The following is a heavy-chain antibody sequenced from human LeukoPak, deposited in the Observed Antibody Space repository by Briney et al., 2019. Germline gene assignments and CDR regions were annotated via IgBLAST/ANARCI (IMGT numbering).Heavy chain of an antibody. Sequence: SVKVSCKASGGTFSSYAISWVRQAPGQGLEWMGGIIPIFGTANYAQKFQGRVTITTDESTSTACRELSSLRSEDTAVYYCARVGRIAAAIRAGGYYYYYMDVWGKGTTVTVSS. D-gene: IGHD6-13*01. V-gene: IGHV1-69*05. J-gene: IGHJ6*03. CDR2: IIPIFGTA. CDR1: GGTFSSYA. CDR3: ARVGRIAAAIRAGGYYYYYMDV.